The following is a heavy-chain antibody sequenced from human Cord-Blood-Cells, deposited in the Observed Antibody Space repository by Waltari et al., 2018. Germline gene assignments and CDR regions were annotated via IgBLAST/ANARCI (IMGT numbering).Heavy chain of an antibody. D-gene: IGHD6-19*01. CDR1: GGSISSSY. J-gene: IGHJ4*02. Sequence: QVQLQESGPGLVKTSETVSLTCTVSGGSISSSYWSWIRQPPGKGLEWIGYIDYSGRTNHNPSLKSRVTISVDTSKNQFSLKLSSVTAADTAVYYCARNSWNVGWYYDYWGQGTLVTVSS. CDR2: IDYSGRT. V-gene: IGHV4-59*01. CDR3: ARNSWNVGWYYDY.